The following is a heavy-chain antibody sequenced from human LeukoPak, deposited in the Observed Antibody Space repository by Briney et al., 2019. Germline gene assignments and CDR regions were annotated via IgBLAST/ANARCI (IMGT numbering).Heavy chain of an antibody. Sequence: GGSLRLSCAAAGFTFSSYGMHWVRQAPGKGLEWVAFIRYDGSSNYYADSVKGRFTVSRDNSMNTLFLQMNSLRAEDTAVYYCAKDRIDYGGYEKPDYWGQGTLVTVSS. CDR1: GFTFSSYG. J-gene: IGHJ4*02. CDR3: AKDRIDYGGYEKPDY. V-gene: IGHV3-30*02. CDR2: IRYDGSSN. D-gene: IGHD5-12*01.